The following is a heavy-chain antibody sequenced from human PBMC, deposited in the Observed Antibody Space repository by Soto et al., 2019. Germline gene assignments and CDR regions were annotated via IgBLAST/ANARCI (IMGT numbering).Heavy chain of an antibody. V-gene: IGHV1-69*08. Sequence: QVQLVQSGAEVKKPGSSVKVSCKASGGTFSSYTISWVRQAPGQGLEWMGRIIPILGIANYAQKFQGRVTITADKSTSTAYMELSSLRSEYTAVYYCAREREGPGEGYFDYWGQGTLVTVSS. CDR2: IIPILGIA. J-gene: IGHJ4*02. CDR3: AREREGPGEGYFDY. CDR1: GGTFSSYT.